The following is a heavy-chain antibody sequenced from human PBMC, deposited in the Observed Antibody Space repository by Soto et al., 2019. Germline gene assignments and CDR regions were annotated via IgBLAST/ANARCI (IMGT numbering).Heavy chain of an antibody. CDR1: GGSFSGYY. D-gene: IGHD5-18*01. J-gene: IGHJ4*02. CDR3: ARGSWSRNSAMVYFDY. Sequence: SETLSLTCAVYGGSFSGYYWSWIRQPPGKGLEWIGEINHSGSTNYNPSLKSRVTISVDTSKNQFSLKLSSVTAADTAVYYCARGSWSRNSAMVYFDYWGQGTLVTVS. CDR2: INHSGST. V-gene: IGHV4-34*01.